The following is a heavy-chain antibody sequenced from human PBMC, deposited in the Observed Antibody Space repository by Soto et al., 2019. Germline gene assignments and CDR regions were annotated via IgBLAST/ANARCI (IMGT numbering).Heavy chain of an antibody. J-gene: IGHJ4*02. D-gene: IGHD2-15*01. CDR2: IWYDGSNK. V-gene: IGHV3-33*01. Sequence: PGGPLRLSCAASGFTFSSYGMHWVRQAPGKGLEWVAVIWYDGSNKYYADSVKGRFTISRDNSKNTLYLQMNSLRAEDTAVYYCARASGGSRFDYWGQGTLVTVSS. CDR1: GFTFSSYG. CDR3: ARASGGSRFDY.